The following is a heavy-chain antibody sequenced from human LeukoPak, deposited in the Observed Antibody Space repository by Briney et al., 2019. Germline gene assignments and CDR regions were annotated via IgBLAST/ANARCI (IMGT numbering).Heavy chain of an antibody. CDR1: GGSISSSSYY. CDR3: ARRVCYDSSGSFDY. Sequence: SETLSLTCTVSGGSISSSSYYWGWIRPPPGKGLEWIGSIYYSGSTYYNPSLKSRVTISVDTSKNQFSLKLSSVTAADTAVYYCARRVCYDSSGSFDYWGQGTLVTVSS. D-gene: IGHD3-22*01. J-gene: IGHJ4*02. V-gene: IGHV4-39*01. CDR2: IYYSGST.